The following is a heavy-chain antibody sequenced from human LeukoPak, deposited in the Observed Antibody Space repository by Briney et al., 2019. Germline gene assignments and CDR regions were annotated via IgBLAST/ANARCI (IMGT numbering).Heavy chain of an antibody. CDR2: IGAGGTFT. D-gene: IGHD3-22*01. J-gene: IGHJ5*02. CDR1: GFTFSSYA. V-gene: IGHV3-23*01. Sequence: PGGSLRLSCTASGFTFSSYAMNWVRQAPGKGLEWVSGIGAGGTFTYYADSVKGRFTIFRDNSRNTLYLQMNSLRAEDTAVYYCAKDPHYYDSSGSEDPWGQGTLVTVSS. CDR3: AKDPHYYDSSGSEDP.